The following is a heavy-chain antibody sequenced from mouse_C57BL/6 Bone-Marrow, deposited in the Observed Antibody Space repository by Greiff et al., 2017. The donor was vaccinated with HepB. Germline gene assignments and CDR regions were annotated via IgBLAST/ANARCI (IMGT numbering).Heavy chain of an antibody. Sequence: VQLQQSGPELVKPGASVKISCKASGYTFTDYYMNWVKQSHGKSLEWIGDINPNNGGTSYNQKFKGKATLTVDKSSSTAYMELRSLTSEDSAVYYCAIDYDAGDFDYWGQGTTLTVSS. J-gene: IGHJ2*01. CDR2: INPNNGGT. CDR1: GYTFTDYY. V-gene: IGHV1-26*01. CDR3: AIDYDAGDFDY. D-gene: IGHD2-4*01.